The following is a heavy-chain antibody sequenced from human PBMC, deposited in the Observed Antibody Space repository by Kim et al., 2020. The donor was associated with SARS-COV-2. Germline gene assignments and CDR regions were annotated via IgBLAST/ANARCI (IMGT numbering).Heavy chain of an antibody. V-gene: IGHV1-8*01. Sequence: VKVSCKASGYTFTSYDINWVRQATGQGLEWMGWMNPNSGNTGYAQKFQGRDTMTRNTSISTAYMALSSLRAEDTAVYYCARGGRAGWFRELSIYYHYGRDVWGQGPRVTVSS. D-gene: IGHD3-10*01. J-gene: IGHJ6*02. CDR3: ARGGRAGWFRELSIYYHYGRDV. CDR1: GYTFTSYD. CDR2: MNPNSGNT.